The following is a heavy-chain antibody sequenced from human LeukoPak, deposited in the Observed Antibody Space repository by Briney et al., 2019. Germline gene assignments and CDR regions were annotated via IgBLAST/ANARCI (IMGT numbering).Heavy chain of an antibody. J-gene: IGHJ4*02. CDR2: IYPGDSDI. V-gene: IGHV5-51*01. Sequence: GESLKISCQGSGFSFTIYWIAWVRQMPGKGLEWMGIIYPGDSDITYSPSFQGQVTISADKSISTAYLQWSSLKASDTAMYYCARSSPDPDYWGQGTLVTVSS. CDR1: GFSFTIYW. CDR3: ARSSPDPDY.